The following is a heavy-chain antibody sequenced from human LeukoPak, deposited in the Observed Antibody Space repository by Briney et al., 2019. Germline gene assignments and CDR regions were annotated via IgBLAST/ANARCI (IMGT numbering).Heavy chain of an antibody. CDR1: GFTFSNYW. CDR2: IQRDGSEK. D-gene: IGHD6-19*01. CDR3: ARQGYSSGK. J-gene: IGHJ4*02. Sequence: PGGSLTLSCAASGFTFSNYWMNWVRQAPGKGLEWVARIQRDGSEKYYVESVKGRFTIYRDNAKNSLYLQMNSLRAEDTAVYYCARQGYSSGKWGQGTLVTVSS. V-gene: IGHV3-7*01.